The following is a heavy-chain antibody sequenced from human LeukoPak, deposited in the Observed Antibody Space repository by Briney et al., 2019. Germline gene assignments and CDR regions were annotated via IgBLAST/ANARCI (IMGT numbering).Heavy chain of an antibody. V-gene: IGHV3-53*01. CDR2: IYSGGST. Sequence: GGSLRLSCAASGFTVSSNYMSWVRQAPGKGLEWVSVIYSGGSTYYADSVKGRFTISRDNAKNTLYLQMDSLRAEDTAVYYCTRRGMALDAFDVWGQGTMVTVSS. CDR3: TRRGMALDAFDV. J-gene: IGHJ3*01. CDR1: GFTVSSNY. D-gene: IGHD3-16*01.